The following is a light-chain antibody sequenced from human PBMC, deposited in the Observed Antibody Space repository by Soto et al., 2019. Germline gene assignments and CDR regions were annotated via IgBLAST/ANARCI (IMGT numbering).Light chain of an antibody. J-gene: IGKJ4*01. V-gene: IGKV3-20*01. CDR3: LFYGILRHS. CDR2: GAS. CDR1: QSFSSN. Sequence: EGRATLSCSASQSFSSNLAWYQQKPGQAPRLLIYGASSRATGIPDRFSGSGSGRHLTLSVCRLGPDDFAVYHCLFYGILRHSFGGGTKVDIK.